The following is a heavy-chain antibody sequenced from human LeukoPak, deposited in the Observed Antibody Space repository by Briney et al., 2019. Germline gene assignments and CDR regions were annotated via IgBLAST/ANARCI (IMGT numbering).Heavy chain of an antibody. D-gene: IGHD6-13*01. J-gene: IGHJ3*02. CDR1: GGTFSSYA. CDR3: AGTEAGSSWYAQDAFDI. Sequence: SVKVSCKASGGTFSSYAISWVRQAPGQGLEWMGGIIPIFGTANYAQKFQGRVTITADESTSTAYMELSSLRSDDTAVYYCAGTEAGSSWYAQDAFDIRGQGTMVTVSS. V-gene: IGHV1-69*13. CDR2: IIPIFGTA.